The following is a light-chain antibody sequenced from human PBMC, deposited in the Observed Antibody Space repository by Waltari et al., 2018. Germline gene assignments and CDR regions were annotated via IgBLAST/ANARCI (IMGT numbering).Light chain of an antibody. V-gene: IGLV2-14*03. J-gene: IGLJ3*02. CDR2: DVT. CDR1: SRDLGAFNY. Sequence: QSALTQPASVSGSPGQSITISCTGTSRDLGAFNYVSWYQQHPGKAPKLIIYDVTNRPSGVSSRFSASKFGNMASLTISGLQADDEADYYCSSYSSSSALRVFGGGTKLTVL. CDR3: SSYSSSSALRV.